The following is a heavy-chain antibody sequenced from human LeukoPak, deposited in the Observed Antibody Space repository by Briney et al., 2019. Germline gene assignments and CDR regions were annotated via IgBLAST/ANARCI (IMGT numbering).Heavy chain of an antibody. Sequence: SETLSLTCTVSGGSISSYYWSWIRRPAGKGLEWIGRIHTGGSTNYNPSLKSRVTMSVDTSKNQFSLKLNSVTAADTAVYYCARDSVSGYSSGWTTLYYFDYWGQGTLVTVSS. CDR3: ARDSVSGYSSGWTTLYYFDY. CDR2: IHTGGST. CDR1: GGSISSYY. V-gene: IGHV4-4*07. J-gene: IGHJ4*02. D-gene: IGHD6-19*01.